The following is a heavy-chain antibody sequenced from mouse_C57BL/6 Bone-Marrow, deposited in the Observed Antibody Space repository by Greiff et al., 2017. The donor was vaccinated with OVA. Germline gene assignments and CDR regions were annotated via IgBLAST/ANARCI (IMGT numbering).Heavy chain of an antibody. D-gene: IGHD2-4*01. CDR3: ARRERLRRGFAY. J-gene: IGHJ3*01. Sequence: EVNVVESGGDLVKPGGSLKLSCAASGFTFSSYGMSWVRQTPDKRLEWVATISSGGSYTYYPDSVKGRFTISRDNAKNTRYLQMSSLKSEDTAMYYCARRERLRRGFAYWGQGTLVTVSA. CDR1: GFTFSSYG. CDR2: ISSGGSYT. V-gene: IGHV5-6*02.